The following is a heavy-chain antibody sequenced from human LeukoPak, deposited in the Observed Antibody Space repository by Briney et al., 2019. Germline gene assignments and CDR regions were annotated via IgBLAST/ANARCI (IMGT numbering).Heavy chain of an antibody. V-gene: IGHV1-24*01. CDR1: GYTLTELS. CDR3: ATRLRWARPIWYFDL. D-gene: IGHD4-23*01. J-gene: IGHJ2*01. Sequence: ASVKVSYKVSGYTLTELSMHWVRQAPGKGLEWMGGFDLEDGETIYAQKFQGRVTMTEDTSTDTAYMELSSLRSEDTAVYYCATRLRWARPIWYFDLWGRGTLVTVSS. CDR2: FDLEDGET.